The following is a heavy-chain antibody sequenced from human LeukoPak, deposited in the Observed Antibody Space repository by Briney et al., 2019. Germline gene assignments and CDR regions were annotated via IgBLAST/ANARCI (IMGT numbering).Heavy chain of an antibody. CDR3: ARLAAAGHSDY. V-gene: IGHV3-64D*06. Sequence: GGSLRLSCPASEFTFGTYAMLWVRQAPGKGLEYVSAISSNGRDTYYAASVRGRFSIFRVNSNNTLYLQMSSLRPEDTAMYYCARLAAAGHSDYWGQGSPVAVSS. D-gene: IGHD6-13*01. CDR1: EFTFGTYA. J-gene: IGHJ4*02. CDR2: ISSNGRDT.